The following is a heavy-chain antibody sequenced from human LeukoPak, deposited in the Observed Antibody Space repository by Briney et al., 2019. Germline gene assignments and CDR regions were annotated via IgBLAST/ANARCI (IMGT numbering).Heavy chain of an antibody. CDR1: GYTFTSYG. J-gene: IGHJ3*02. V-gene: IGHV1-18*01. CDR2: ISAYNGNT. CDR3: ARDSWSYPLVAAAGYDAFDI. D-gene: IGHD6-13*01. Sequence: ASVKVSCKASGYTFTSYGISWVRQAPGQGLEWMGWISAYNGNTDYAQKLQGRVTMTTDTSTSTAYMELRSLRSDDTAVYYCARDSWSYPLVAAAGYDAFDIWGQGTMVTVSS.